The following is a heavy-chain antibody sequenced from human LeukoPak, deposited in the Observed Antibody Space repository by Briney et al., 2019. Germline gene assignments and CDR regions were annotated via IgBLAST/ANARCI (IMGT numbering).Heavy chain of an antibody. J-gene: IGHJ4*02. Sequence: SETLSLTCTVSGGSISSSSYYWGWIRQPPGKGLEWIGSIYYSGSTYYNPSLKSRVTISVDTSKNQFSLKLSSVTAADTAVYYCVGGVCGGDCYSTGVVDYWGQGTLVTVSS. CDR3: VGGVCGGDCYSTGVVDY. CDR1: GGSISSSSYY. D-gene: IGHD2-21*02. V-gene: IGHV4-39*01. CDR2: IYYSGST.